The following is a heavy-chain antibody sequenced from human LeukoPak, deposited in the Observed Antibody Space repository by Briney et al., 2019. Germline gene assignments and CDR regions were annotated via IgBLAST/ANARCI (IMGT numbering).Heavy chain of an antibody. CDR3: ARARSIYRSGSYRRPFDY. V-gene: IGHV4-34*01. J-gene: IGHJ4*02. CDR1: GGSFSGYY. Sequence: SETLSLTCAVYGGSFSGYYWSWIRQPPGKGLEWIGEINHSGSTNYNPSLKSRVTISVDTSKNQFSLKLSSVTAADTAVYYCARARSIYRSGSYRRPFDYWGQGTLVTVSS. CDR2: INHSGST. D-gene: IGHD3-10*01.